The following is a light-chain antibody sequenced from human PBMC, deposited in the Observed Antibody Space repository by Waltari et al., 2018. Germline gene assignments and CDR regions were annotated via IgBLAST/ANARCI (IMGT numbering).Light chain of an antibody. CDR2: EVG. Sequence: QSALTQPASVSGPPGQTTTISCTGTSSDGGGFEYVSWYQQHPGQAPKLILYEVGNRPSGVSPRFSGSKSGNTASLTISGLQAEDEAKYFCCSFSTTDTVVFGGGTTVTVL. CDR3: CSFSTTDTVV. J-gene: IGLJ3*02. V-gene: IGLV2-14*03. CDR1: SSDGGGFEY.